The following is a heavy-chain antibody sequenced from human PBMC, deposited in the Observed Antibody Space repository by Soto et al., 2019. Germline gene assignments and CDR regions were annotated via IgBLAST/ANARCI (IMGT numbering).Heavy chain of an antibody. CDR3: AREGGYYYDSSALHAFDL. V-gene: IGHV1-2*04. J-gene: IGHJ3*01. Sequence: QVQLVQSGAEVKKPGASVKVSCKASGYTFTGYYMHWVRQAPGQGLEWMGWINPNSGGTNYAQKFQGWVTMTRDTAISTAYMELSRRRSDDTAVYYCAREGGYYYDSSALHAFDLWGQGTMVTVSS. CDR1: GYTFTGYY. CDR2: INPNSGGT. D-gene: IGHD3-22*01.